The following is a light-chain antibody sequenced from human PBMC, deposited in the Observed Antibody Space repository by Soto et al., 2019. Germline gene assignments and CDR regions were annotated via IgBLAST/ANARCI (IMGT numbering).Light chain of an antibody. V-gene: IGKV1-39*01. CDR1: QDIASF. CDR2: GAS. J-gene: IGKJ1*01. CDR3: QQSYVNPPWT. Sequence: DIQMTQSPSSLSGSGLDVVTITFLASQDIASFLNWYQQKPGKAPKLLIYGASILQPGVPSRFSGSRSGTDFTLTISSLQPEDFATYYCQQSYVNPPWTFGQGTKVDIK.